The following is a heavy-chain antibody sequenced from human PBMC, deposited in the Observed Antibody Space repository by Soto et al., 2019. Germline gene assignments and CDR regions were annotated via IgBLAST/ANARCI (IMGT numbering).Heavy chain of an antibody. CDR3: AKTCGGSIGWFDP. Sequence: SETLSLTXSVSGDSTSSGAYYWIWIRQHPGKGLEWVGSFFYIGTTYYSPSLKSRVTISVDTSKNLFTLRLSSVTAADTAVYYCAKTCGGSIGWFDPWGQGTLVTVSS. J-gene: IGHJ5*02. CDR1: GDSTSSGAYY. D-gene: IGHD5-12*01. V-gene: IGHV4-31*02. CDR2: FFYIGTT.